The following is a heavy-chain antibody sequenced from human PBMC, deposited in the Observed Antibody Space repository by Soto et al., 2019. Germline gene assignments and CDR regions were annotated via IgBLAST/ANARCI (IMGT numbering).Heavy chain of an antibody. D-gene: IGHD1-26*01. CDR1: GFAFSGYG. V-gene: IGHV3-30*18. CDR3: AKTDMSGSYDY. J-gene: IGHJ4*02. Sequence: QVQLVESGGGVVQPGRSLRLSCAASGFAFSGYGMHWVRQAPGKGLEWVALISYDGSDTYYADSVKGRCTISRDNSKNTLYVQMIRLRAEDTAVYYCAKTDMSGSYDYWGQGTLVTVSS. CDR2: ISYDGSDT.